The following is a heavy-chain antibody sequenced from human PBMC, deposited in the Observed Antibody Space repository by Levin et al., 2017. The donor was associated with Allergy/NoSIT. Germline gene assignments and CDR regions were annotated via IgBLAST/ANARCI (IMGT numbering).Heavy chain of an antibody. Sequence: GESLKISCAASGFTFSSYAMSWVRQAPGKGLEWVSAISGSGGSTHYADSVKGRFTISRDNSKNTLYLQMNSLRAEDTAVYYCAKPPRYSSSWYLVGYWGQGTLVTVSS. CDR1: GFTFSSYA. D-gene: IGHD6-13*01. V-gene: IGHV3-23*01. CDR2: ISGSGGST. J-gene: IGHJ4*02. CDR3: AKPPRYSSSWYLVGY.